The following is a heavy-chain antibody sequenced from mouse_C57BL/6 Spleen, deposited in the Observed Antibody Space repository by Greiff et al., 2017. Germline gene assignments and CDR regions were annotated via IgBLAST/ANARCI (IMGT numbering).Heavy chain of an antibody. CDR1: GYAFTNSL. V-gene: IGHV1-54*01. CDR3: ARERGDYDGAWFAY. CDR2: INPGSGGT. Sequence: QVQLKESGAELVRPGTSVKVSCKASGYAFTNSLIEWVKQRPGQGLEWIGGINPGSGGTNYNEKFKGKATLTADKASSTAYMQLSSLTSEDSAVYVCARERGDYDGAWFAYWGQGTLVTVSA. D-gene: IGHD1-1*01. J-gene: IGHJ3*01.